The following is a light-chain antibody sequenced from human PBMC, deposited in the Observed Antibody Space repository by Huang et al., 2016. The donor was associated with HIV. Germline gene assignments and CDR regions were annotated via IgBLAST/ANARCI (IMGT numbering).Light chain of an antibody. V-gene: IGKV2-28*01. Sequence: DIVMTQSPVSLSVSPGEPASISFRSSQSILHSNGYNYLDLYLQKPGQSAQRLIYLSSNRASGVPDRFSGSGSVLDFTLKISRVEAEDVGVYYCMQALQTPRTFGQGTRLEIK. J-gene: IGKJ5*01. CDR1: QSILHSNGYNY. CDR2: LSS. CDR3: MQALQTPRT.